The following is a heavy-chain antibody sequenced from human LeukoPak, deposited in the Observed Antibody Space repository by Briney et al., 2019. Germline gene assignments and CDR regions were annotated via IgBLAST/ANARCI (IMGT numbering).Heavy chain of an antibody. V-gene: IGHV3-23*01. CDR3: AKATGYLL. CDR2: ISNSDSST. Sequence: GGSLRLSCAASGFTFSSYAMSWVRQAPGKGLEWVSTISNSDSSTYYAVLVKGRFTISRDNSENTLYLQMNSLRAEDTAVYYCAKATGYLLWGQGTLVTVSS. CDR1: GFTFSSYA. J-gene: IGHJ4*02. D-gene: IGHD1-14*01.